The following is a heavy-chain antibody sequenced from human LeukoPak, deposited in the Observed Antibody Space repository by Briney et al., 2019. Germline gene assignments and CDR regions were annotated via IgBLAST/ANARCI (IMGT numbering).Heavy chain of an antibody. D-gene: IGHD6-13*01. CDR3: ASVSSWYNWFDP. CDR1: GGSFSGYY. J-gene: IGHJ5*02. CDR2: INHSGST. Sequence: SETLSLTCAVYGGSFSGYYWSWIRQPPGKGLEWIGEINHSGSTNYNPSLKSRVTISVDTSKNQFSLKLSSVTAADTAVYYCASVSSWYNWFDPWGQGTLVTVSS. V-gene: IGHV4-34*01.